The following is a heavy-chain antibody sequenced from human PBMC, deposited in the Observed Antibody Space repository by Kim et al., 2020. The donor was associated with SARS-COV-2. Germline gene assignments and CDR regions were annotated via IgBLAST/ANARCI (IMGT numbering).Heavy chain of an antibody. Sequence: GGSLRLSCAASGFTFSSYAMSWVRQAPGKGLEWVSAISGSGGSTYYADSVKGRFTISRDNSKNTLYLQMNSLRAEDTAVYYCAKGEGSSWYGDSNWFDPWGQGTLVTVSS. CDR3: AKGEGSSWYGDSNWFDP. D-gene: IGHD6-13*01. V-gene: IGHV3-23*01. CDR2: ISGSGGST. J-gene: IGHJ5*02. CDR1: GFTFSSYA.